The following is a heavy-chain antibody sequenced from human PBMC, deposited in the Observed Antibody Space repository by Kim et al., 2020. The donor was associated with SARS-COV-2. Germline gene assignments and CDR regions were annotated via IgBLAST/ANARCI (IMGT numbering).Heavy chain of an antibody. J-gene: IGHJ3*02. CDR3: ARDKGENYGEGVYDAFDI. CDR2: IYYTGST. Sequence: SETLSLTCTVSGGSISSYYWSWIRQPPGKGLEWIGYIYYTGSTNYNPSLKSRVTISVDTSKNQFSLKLSTVTAADTAVYYCARDKGENYGEGVYDAFDICGQETRLTLSS. V-gene: IGHV4-59*12. D-gene: IGHD4-17*01. CDR1: GGSISSYY.